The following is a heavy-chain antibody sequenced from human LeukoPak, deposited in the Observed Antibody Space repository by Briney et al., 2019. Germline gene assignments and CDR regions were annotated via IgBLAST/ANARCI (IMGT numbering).Heavy chain of an antibody. CDR1: GFSFTDYW. Sequence: PGGSLRLSCEASGFSFTDYWMSWVRQAPGKGLEWVANVKQDGSEKYYVDSVKGRFTISRDNPKKSLYLHMNSLRAEDTGVYYCARDLQTYASTWYEWPIFAYWGQGTLVTVSS. D-gene: IGHD6-13*01. J-gene: IGHJ4*02. CDR3: ARDLQTYASTWYEWPIFAY. V-gene: IGHV3-7*01. CDR2: VKQDGSEK.